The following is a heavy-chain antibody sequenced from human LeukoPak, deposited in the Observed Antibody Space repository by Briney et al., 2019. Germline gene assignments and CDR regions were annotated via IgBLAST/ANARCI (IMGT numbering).Heavy chain of an antibody. D-gene: IGHD3-22*01. J-gene: IGHJ4*02. CDR3: ARRMGSGYSDY. CDR2: IYYSGST. CDR1: GGSISSYY. Sequence: SETLSPTCTVSGGSISSYYWSWIRQPPGKGLEWIGYIYYSGSTNYNPSLKSRVTISVDTPKNQFSLKLSSVTAADTAVYYCARRMGSGYSDYWGQGTLVTVSS. V-gene: IGHV4-59*01.